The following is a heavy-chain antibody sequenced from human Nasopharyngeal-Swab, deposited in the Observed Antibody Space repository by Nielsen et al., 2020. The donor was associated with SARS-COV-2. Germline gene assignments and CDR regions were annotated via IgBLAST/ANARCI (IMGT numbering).Heavy chain of an antibody. V-gene: IGHV1-2*05. CDR2: INPNSGGT. Sequence: SVKVSCKASGYTFTGYYMHWVRQAPGQGLEWMGRINPNSGGTNYAQKFQGRVTMTRDTSISTAYMELSRLRSDDTVVYYCARGLMEYGSGSYEDEEWFDPWGQGTLVTVSS. D-gene: IGHD3-10*01. CDR3: ARGLMEYGSGSYEDEEWFDP. J-gene: IGHJ5*02. CDR1: GYTFTGYY.